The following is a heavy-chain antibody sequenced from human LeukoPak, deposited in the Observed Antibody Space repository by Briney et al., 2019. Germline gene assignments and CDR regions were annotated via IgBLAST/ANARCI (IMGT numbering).Heavy chain of an antibody. D-gene: IGHD6-19*01. CDR3: ARGWYSSGHVVY. Sequence: GGSLRLSCAASGFTFSSYSMSWVRQAPGKGLEWVANIKQDGSEKYYVDSVKGRFTISRDNAKNPLYLQMNSLRAEDTAVYYCARGWYSSGHVVYWGQGTLVTVSS. J-gene: IGHJ4*02. CDR1: GFTFSSYS. V-gene: IGHV3-7*01. CDR2: IKQDGSEK.